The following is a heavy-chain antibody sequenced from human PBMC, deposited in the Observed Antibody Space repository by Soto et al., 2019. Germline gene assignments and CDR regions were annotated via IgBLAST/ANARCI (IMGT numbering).Heavy chain of an antibody. CDR2: INPSTGIT. D-gene: IGHD3-22*01. Sequence: GASVKVSCKTSGYTFTNYYIHWVRQAPGQGLEWMGIINPSTGITSYAQQFQGRVTMTRDTPTTTVYMELNSLRAEDTAVYYCAKSPGMYYYDSSGYYHYDYWGQGTLVTVSS. CDR3: AKSPGMYYYDSSGYYHYDY. V-gene: IGHV1-46*01. CDR1: GYTFTNYY. J-gene: IGHJ4*02.